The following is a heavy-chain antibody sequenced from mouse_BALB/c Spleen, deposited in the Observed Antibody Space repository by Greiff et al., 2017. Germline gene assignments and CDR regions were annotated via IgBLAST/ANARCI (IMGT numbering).Heavy chain of an antibody. Sequence: DVQLVESGGGLVKPGGSLKLSCAASGFTFSDYYMYWVRQTPEKRLEWVATISDGGSYTYYPDSVKGRFTISRDNAKNNLYLQMSSLKSEDTAMYYCARGISRDYAMDYWGQGTSVTVSS. V-gene: IGHV5-4*02. J-gene: IGHJ4*01. CDR2: ISDGGSYT. D-gene: IGHD1-1*01. CDR3: ARGISRDYAMDY. CDR1: GFTFSDYY.